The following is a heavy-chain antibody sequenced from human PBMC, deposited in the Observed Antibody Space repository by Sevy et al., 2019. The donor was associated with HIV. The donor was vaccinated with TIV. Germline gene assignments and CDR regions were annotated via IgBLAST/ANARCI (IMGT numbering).Heavy chain of an antibody. V-gene: IGHV4-38-2*01. D-gene: IGHD6-13*01. J-gene: IGHJ4*02. CDR1: GYSMTSGYF. CDR3: ARVDSSGWSDY. Sequence: SQTLSLTCAVSGYSMTSGYFWGWIRPSPGKGLEWIGSLYHSGTTYYSPSLKSRVTLSVDTSKNQFSLKVRSVTAADTAVYYCARVDSSGWSDYWGQGTLVTVSS. CDR2: LYHSGTT.